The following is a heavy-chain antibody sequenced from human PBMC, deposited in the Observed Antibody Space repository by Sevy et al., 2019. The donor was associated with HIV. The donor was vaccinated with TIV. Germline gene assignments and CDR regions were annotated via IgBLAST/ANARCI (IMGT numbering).Heavy chain of an antibody. D-gene: IGHD3-10*01. CDR2: INPNSGGT. Sequence: ASVKVSCKASGYTFTGYYMHWVRQAPGQGLEWMGWINPNSGGTNYAQKFQGRVTMTRDTSISTAYMELSRLRSDDTAVYYCARILTSPTGSYYHFDYWGQGTLVTVSS. V-gene: IGHV1-2*02. CDR1: GYTFTGYY. J-gene: IGHJ4*02. CDR3: ARILTSPTGSYYHFDY.